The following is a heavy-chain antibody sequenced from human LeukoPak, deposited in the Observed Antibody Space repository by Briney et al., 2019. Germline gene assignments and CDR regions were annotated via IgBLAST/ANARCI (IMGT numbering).Heavy chain of an antibody. V-gene: IGHV4-59*08. CDR3: ARHFPGVVYFDWLYTWDY. CDR1: GGSISSYY. D-gene: IGHD3-9*01. CDR2: IYYSGST. J-gene: IGHJ4*02. Sequence: SETLSLTCTVSGGSISSYYWSWIRQPPGKGLEWIGYIYYSGSTNYNPSLKSRVTISVDTSKNQFSLKLSSVTAADTAVYYCARHFPGVVYFDWLYTWDYWGQGTLVTVSS.